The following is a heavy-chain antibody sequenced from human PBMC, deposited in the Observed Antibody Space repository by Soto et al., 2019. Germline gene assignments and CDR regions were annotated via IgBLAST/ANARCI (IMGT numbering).Heavy chain of an antibody. CDR3: ARERRYLDWLLVFVY. Sequence: SETLSLTCTVSGGSISSYYWSWIRQPAGKGLEWIGRIYISGSTNYNPSLKSRVTLSVDTSKNQFSLKLSSVTAADTAVYYCARERRYLDWLLVFVYWGQGALVTVSS. CDR1: GGSISSYY. CDR2: IYISGST. D-gene: IGHD3-9*01. V-gene: IGHV4-4*07. J-gene: IGHJ4*02.